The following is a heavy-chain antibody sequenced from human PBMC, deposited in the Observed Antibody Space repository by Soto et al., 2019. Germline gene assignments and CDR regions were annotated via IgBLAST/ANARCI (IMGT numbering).Heavy chain of an antibody. J-gene: IGHJ4*02. Sequence: GGSLRLSCAASGFTFSSYGMHWVRQAPGKGLEWVAVIWYDGSNKYYADSVKGRFTISRDNSKNTLYPQMNSLRAEDTAVYYCARDRAMMITFEMGYWGQGTLVTVSS. V-gene: IGHV3-33*01. CDR3: ARDRAMMITFEMGY. CDR1: GFTFSSYG. D-gene: IGHD3-16*01. CDR2: IWYDGSNK.